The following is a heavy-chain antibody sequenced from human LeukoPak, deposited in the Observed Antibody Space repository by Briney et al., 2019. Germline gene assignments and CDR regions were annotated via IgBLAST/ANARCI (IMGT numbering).Heavy chain of an antibody. D-gene: IGHD2-8*02. J-gene: IGHJ4*02. CDR2: IYYSGST. CDR3: ARDLGYCTGGVCYRELDY. V-gene: IGHV4-34*01. Sequence: SETLSLTCAVYGGSFSGYYWGWIRQPPGKGLEWIGSIYYSGSTYYNPSLKSRVTISVDTSKNQFSLKLSSVTAADTAVYYCARDLGYCTGGVCYRELDYWGQGTLVTVSS. CDR1: GGSFSGYY.